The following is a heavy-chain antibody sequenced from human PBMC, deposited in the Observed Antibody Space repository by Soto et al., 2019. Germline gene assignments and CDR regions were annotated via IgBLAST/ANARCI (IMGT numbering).Heavy chain of an antibody. D-gene: IGHD2-15*01. CDR3: AREDIVVVVAATAAYYYGMDV. J-gene: IGHJ6*02. Sequence: GGSLRLSCAASGFTFSSYGMHWVRQAPGKGLEWVAVIWYDGSNNYYADSVKGRFTITRDNSKNTLYLQMNSLRAEDTAVYYCAREDIVVVVAATAAYYYGMDVWGQGTTVTVSS. CDR1: GFTFSSYG. V-gene: IGHV3-33*01. CDR2: IWYDGSNN.